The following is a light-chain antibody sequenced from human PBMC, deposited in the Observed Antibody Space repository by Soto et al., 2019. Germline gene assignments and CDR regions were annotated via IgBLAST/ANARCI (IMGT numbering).Light chain of an antibody. Sequence: DIQMTQSPSSLSESVGDRVTISCRSSQSNSSSLNWYQKKAGTAPRLLISRASSVQAGVPPRFSGSGSGRDFTLTISSLRPEDIGTYFCQQSYSSPWTFGPGTRVEI. CDR3: QQSYSSPWT. J-gene: IGKJ1*01. CDR2: RAS. V-gene: IGKV1-39*01. CDR1: QSNSSS.